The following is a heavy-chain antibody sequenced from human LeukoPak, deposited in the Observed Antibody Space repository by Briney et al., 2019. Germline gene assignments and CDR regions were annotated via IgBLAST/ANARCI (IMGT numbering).Heavy chain of an antibody. Sequence: PSETLSLTCDVSGGSISGNNWWSWVRQPPGKGLEWIGEISHSGSTGYNSSLKSRVTISVDKSKNQFSLKLSSVTAADTAVYYCARSMVGETTFDYWGQGTLVTVSS. J-gene: IGHJ4*02. V-gene: IGHV4-4*02. D-gene: IGHD1-14*01. CDR2: ISHSGST. CDR3: ARSMVGETTFDY. CDR1: GGSISGNNW.